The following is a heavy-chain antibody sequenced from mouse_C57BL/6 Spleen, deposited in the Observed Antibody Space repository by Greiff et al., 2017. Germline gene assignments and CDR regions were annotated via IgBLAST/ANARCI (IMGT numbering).Heavy chain of an antibody. CDR2: IRSKSNNYAT. Sequence: EVQLVESGGGLVQPKGSLKLSCAASGFSFNTYAMNWVRQAPGKGLEWVARIRSKSNNYATYYADSVKDRFTISRDDSESMLYLQMNNLKTEDTAMYYCVRHSSHYYAMDFWGQGTSVTVSS. V-gene: IGHV10-1*01. CDR3: VRHSSHYYAMDF. D-gene: IGHD1-1*01. CDR1: GFSFNTYA. J-gene: IGHJ4*01.